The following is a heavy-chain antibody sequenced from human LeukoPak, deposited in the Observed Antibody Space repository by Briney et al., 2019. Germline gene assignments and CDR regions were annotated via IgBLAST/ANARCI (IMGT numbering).Heavy chain of an antibody. CDR1: GYTFTSYD. CDR3: ARDSRSSGWYHFDY. CDR2: ISAYNGNT. D-gene: IGHD6-19*01. J-gene: IGHJ4*02. Sequence: ASVKVSCKASGYTFTSYDISWVRQAPGQGLEWMGWISAYNGNTNYAQKLQGRVTMTTDTSTSTAYMELRSLRSDDTAVYYCARDSRSSGWYHFDYWGQGTLVTVSS. V-gene: IGHV1-18*01.